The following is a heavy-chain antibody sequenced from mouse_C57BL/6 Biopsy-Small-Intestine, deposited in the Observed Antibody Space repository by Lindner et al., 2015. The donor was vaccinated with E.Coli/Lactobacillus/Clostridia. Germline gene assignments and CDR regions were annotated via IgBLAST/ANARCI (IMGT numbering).Heavy chain of an antibody. J-gene: IGHJ3*01. CDR1: GFTFSDYG. Sequence: VQLQESGGGLVKPGGSRKLSCAASGFTFSDYGMHWVRQAPEKGLEWVAYISSGSSTIYNADTVKGRFTISRDNAKNTLFLQMTSLRSEDTAMYYCARPGNYLFAYWGQGTLVTVSA. CDR2: ISSGSSTI. CDR3: ARPGNYLFAY. V-gene: IGHV5-17*01. D-gene: IGHD2-1*01.